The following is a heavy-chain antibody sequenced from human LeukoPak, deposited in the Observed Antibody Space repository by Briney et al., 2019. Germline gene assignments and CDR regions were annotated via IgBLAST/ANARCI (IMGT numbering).Heavy chain of an antibody. CDR2: IKQDGSEK. CDR1: GFIFSSYW. J-gene: IGHJ4*02. D-gene: IGHD2-21*02. V-gene: IGHV3-7*01. Sequence: GGSLRLSCTASGFIFSSYWMSWVRQAPGKGLEWVANIKQDGSEKHYVDSVKGRFTISRDNTKNSLYLQMNSPRTEDTAVCYCARDECDGDCYDELDYWGQGTLVTVSS. CDR3: ARDECDGDCYDELDY.